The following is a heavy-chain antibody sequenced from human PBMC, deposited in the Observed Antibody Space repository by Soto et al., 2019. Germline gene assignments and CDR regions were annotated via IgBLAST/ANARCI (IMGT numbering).Heavy chain of an antibody. V-gene: IGHV5-51*01. D-gene: IGHD3-3*01. Sequence: GESLKISCKGSGYSFTSYWIGWVRQMPGKGLEWMGIIYPGDSDTRYSPSFQGQVTISADKSISTAYLQWSSLKASDTAMYYCARHPVRGPLTIFGIDYWGQGTLVTVSS. CDR1: GYSFTSYW. J-gene: IGHJ4*02. CDR2: IYPGDSDT. CDR3: ARHPVRGPLTIFGIDY.